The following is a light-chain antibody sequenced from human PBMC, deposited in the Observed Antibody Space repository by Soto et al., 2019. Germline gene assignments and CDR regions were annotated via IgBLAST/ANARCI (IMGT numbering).Light chain of an antibody. V-gene: IGKV3-15*01. J-gene: IGKJ4*01. CDR1: QSFSSN. CDR2: GAS. CDR3: QHRSNWPLT. Sequence: EIVMTQSPATLSVSPGERVTLSCRASQSFSSNLAWYQHKPGQAPRLLIYGASTTATDVPPRFSGSGSGTEFTLTISNLQSEDFAVYYCQHRSNWPLTFGGGTKVEIK.